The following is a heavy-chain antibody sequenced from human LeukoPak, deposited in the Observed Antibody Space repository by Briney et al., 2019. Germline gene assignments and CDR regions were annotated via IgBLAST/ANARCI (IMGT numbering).Heavy chain of an antibody. J-gene: IGHJ4*02. CDR1: GFTFSSYG. D-gene: IGHD1-26*01. CDR3: AKDESKGGSYCNFDY. Sequence: GGSLRLSCAASGFTFSSYGMHWVRQAPGKGLEWVAFIRYDGSNKYYADSVKGRFTISRDNSKNTLYLQMNSLRAEDTAVYYCAKDESKGGSYCNFDYWGQGTLVTVSS. V-gene: IGHV3-30*02. CDR2: IRYDGSNK.